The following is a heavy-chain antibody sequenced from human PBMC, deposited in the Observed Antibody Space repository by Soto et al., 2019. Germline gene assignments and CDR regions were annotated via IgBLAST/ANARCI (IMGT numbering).Heavy chain of an antibody. V-gene: IGHV1-69*02. J-gene: IGHJ6*02. CDR2: IAPILGIA. Sequence: QVQLVQSGAEVRKPGSSVKVSCKTSGDTFNKYTLNWVRQAPGQGLEWMGKIAPILGIANYAQKIQRRLTITADKSTNTVYMELNSLTSEDTAVYYCARMKGLVNPSTNYGLDVWGQGTTVSVSS. CDR1: GDTFNKYT. D-gene: IGHD3-9*01. CDR3: ARMKGLVNPSTNYGLDV.